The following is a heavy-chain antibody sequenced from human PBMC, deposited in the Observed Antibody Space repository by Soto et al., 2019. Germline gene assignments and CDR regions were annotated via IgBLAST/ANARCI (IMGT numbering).Heavy chain of an antibody. V-gene: IGHV3-21*01. Sequence: GGSLRLSCAASGFAFRTYSMTWVRQAPGKGLEWVSSISSTSKYIYYADSVKGRFTVSRDNAKSSRFLQMNSLRAEDTAVYFCAGFPKASGGSCYSDYWGQGTLVTVSS. D-gene: IGHD2-15*01. J-gene: IGHJ4*02. CDR2: ISSTSKYI. CDR3: AGFPKASGGSCYSDY. CDR1: GFAFRTYS.